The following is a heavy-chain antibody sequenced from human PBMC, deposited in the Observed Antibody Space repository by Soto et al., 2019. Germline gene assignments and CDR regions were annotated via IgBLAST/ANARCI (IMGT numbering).Heavy chain of an antibody. Sequence: SETLSLTCAVSGNSIISTYYWAWIRQPPGKGLEWIGSIYHSVTTYYNPSPTSRVTISVDTSKNQFSLNLSSVTAADTAVYYCARELPQRQGRNMDVWGQGTTVTVSS. D-gene: IGHD1-1*01. CDR2: IYHSVTT. CDR1: GNSIISTYY. V-gene: IGHV4-38-2*02. CDR3: ARELPQRQGRNMDV. J-gene: IGHJ6*02.